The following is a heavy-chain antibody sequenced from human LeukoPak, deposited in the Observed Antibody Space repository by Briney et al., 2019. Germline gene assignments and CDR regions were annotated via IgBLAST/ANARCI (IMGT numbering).Heavy chain of an antibody. V-gene: IGHV3-15*01. CDR2: IKSRNRGETV. CDR3: TTDGSTTLSDTFDY. Sequence: GGSLRLSCAASGFTFSDAWMNWVRLAPGKGLEWVGRIKSRNRGETVDYAAPVKGRFTISRDDSKTTVYLQMNSLKTEDTAIYYCTTDGSTTLSDTFDYWGQGTLVTVSS. J-gene: IGHJ4*02. CDR1: GFTFSDAW. D-gene: IGHD1-26*01.